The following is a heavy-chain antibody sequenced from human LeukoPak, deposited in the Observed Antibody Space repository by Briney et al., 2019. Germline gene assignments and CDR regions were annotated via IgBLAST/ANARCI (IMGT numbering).Heavy chain of an antibody. CDR1: GFTFSTYS. CDR3: ARGPTYYATSGFYSEY. Sequence: GGSLRLSCAASGFTFSTYSMNWVRQAPGKGLEWVSSISSSSSYIYYADSVKGRFTISRDNAKNSLYLQMDILRAEDTAVYYCARGPTYYATSGFYSEYWGQGTLVTVSS. D-gene: IGHD3-22*01. J-gene: IGHJ4*02. V-gene: IGHV3-21*01. CDR2: ISSSSSYI.